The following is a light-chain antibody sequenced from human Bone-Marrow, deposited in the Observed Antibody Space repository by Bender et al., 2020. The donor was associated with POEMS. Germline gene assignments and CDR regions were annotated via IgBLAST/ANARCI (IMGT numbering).Light chain of an antibody. V-gene: IGLV2-23*02. Sequence: HSALTQPASVSGSPGQSITISCSGASGDVGSNNLVSWYQQLPDKAPQLMIYDVSKRPSGVPDRFSGSKSGNTASLTISGLQAVDEADYYCCSYAGSSTFVLFGGGTKLTVL. CDR3: CSYAGSSTFVL. CDR2: DVS. J-gene: IGLJ2*01. CDR1: SGDVGSNNL.